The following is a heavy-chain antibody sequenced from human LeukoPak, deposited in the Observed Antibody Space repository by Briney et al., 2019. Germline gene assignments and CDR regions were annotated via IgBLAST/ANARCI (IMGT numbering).Heavy chain of an antibody. J-gene: IGHJ6*03. Sequence: ASVKVSCKASGYTFTGYYMHWVRQAPGQGLEWMGLVNPSGGITTYAQKFQGRVTLTSDTSTSTVSMELSSLRSEDTAVYYCARAGRFLEWPLGYYYMDVWGKGTTVTVSS. CDR3: ARAGRFLEWPLGYYYMDV. CDR1: GYTFTGYY. CDR2: VNPSGGIT. D-gene: IGHD3-3*01. V-gene: IGHV1-46*01.